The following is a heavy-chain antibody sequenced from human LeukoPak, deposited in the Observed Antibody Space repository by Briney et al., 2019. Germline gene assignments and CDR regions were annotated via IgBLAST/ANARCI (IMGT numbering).Heavy chain of an antibody. V-gene: IGHV3-23*01. CDR3: ARITSPDY. J-gene: IGHJ4*02. Sequence: GGSLRLSCAASGFTFSSYSMNWVRQAPGKGLQWVSTISASGGTTSYADSVKGRFTISRDNSKNTLYLLMNSLRAEDTAVYYCARITSPDYWGQGTLVTVSS. D-gene: IGHD5-24*01. CDR2: ISASGGTT. CDR1: GFTFSSYS.